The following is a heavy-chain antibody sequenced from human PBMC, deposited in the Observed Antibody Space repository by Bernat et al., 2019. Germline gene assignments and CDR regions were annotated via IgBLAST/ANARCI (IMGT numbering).Heavy chain of an antibody. CDR3: AGVVSYSSCWHGGAEGGGMDV. J-gene: IGHJ6*02. CDR2: IYYSGST. D-gene: IGHD6-13*01. Sequence: QVQLQESGPGLVKPSQTLSLTCTVSGGSISSGGYYWSLIRQHPGKGLEWSVYIYYSGSTYYNPSLKSRVTISVDTSKNQFSLKLSSVTASDTAVYYCAGVVSYSSCWHGGAEGGGMDVWGQGTTVTVSS. CDR1: GGSISSGGYY. V-gene: IGHV4-31*03.